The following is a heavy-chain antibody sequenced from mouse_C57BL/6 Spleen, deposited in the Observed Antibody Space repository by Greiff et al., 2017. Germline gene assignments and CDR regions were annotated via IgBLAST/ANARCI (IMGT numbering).Heavy chain of an antibody. V-gene: IGHV1-26*01. CDR2: INPNNGGT. CDR3: ARGAYSNYVRYAMDY. Sequence: EVQLQQSGPELVKPGASVKISCKASGYTFTDYYMNWVKQSHGKSLEWIGDINPNNGGTSYNQKFKGKATLTVDKSSSTAYMELRSLTSEDSSVYYCARGAYSNYVRYAMDYWGQGTSVTVSS. J-gene: IGHJ4*01. D-gene: IGHD2-5*01. CDR1: GYTFTDYY.